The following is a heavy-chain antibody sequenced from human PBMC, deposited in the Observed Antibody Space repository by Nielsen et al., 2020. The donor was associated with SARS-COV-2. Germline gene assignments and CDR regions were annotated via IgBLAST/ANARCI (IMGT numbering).Heavy chain of an antibody. V-gene: IGHV4-34*01. CDR3: AREGYYDSSFDP. CDR1: GGSFSGYY. J-gene: IGHJ5*02. D-gene: IGHD3-22*01. CDR2: INHSGST. Sequence: SETLSLTCGVYGGSFSGYYWSWIRQPPGKGLEWIGEINHSGSTSYNPSLKSRVTISVDTSMNQFSLKLTSVTAADTAVYYCAREGYYDSSFDPWGQGTLVTVSS.